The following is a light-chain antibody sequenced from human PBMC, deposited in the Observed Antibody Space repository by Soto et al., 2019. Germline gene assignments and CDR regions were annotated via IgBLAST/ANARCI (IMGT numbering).Light chain of an antibody. V-gene: IGKV3-20*01. J-gene: IGKJ1*01. CDR3: QQYGSSIQT. Sequence: EIVLTQFPGTLSLSPGERATLSRRASQSVGSNYLAWYQQRPGQPPNLLIFGASHRAPDIPDRFSGSGSGTDFTLTISRLEPEDFAVYYCQQYGSSIQTFGQGTKVEIK. CDR1: QSVGSNY. CDR2: GAS.